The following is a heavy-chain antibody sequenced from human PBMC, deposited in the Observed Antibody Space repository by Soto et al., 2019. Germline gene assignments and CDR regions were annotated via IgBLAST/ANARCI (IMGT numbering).Heavy chain of an antibody. CDR1: GGTFSSYA. CDR3: ARDSDSSGYYGYPRFDY. Sequence: GASVKVSCKASGGTFSSYAISWVRQAPGQGLEWMGGIIPIFGTANYAQKFQGRVTITADESTSTAYMELSSLRSEDTAVYYCARDSDSSGYYGYPRFDYWGQGTLVTVSS. V-gene: IGHV1-69*13. J-gene: IGHJ4*02. CDR2: IIPIFGTA. D-gene: IGHD3-22*01.